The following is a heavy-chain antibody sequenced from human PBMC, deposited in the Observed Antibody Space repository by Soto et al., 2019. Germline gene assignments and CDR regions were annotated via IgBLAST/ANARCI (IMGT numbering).Heavy chain of an antibody. J-gene: IGHJ5*02. D-gene: IGHD6-13*01. CDR1: RSNNW. CDR3: ARDKVAAAGRNGFDP. Sequence: RSNNWWSWVRQPPGKGLEWIGEIFHSGSTNYNPSLKTRVTISVDTSKNQFSLKLSSVTAADTAVYYCARDKVAAAGRNGFDPWGQGTLVTVSS. V-gene: IGHV4-4*02. CDR2: IFHSGST.